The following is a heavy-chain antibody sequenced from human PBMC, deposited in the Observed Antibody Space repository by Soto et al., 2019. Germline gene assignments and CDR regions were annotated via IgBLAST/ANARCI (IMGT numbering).Heavy chain of an antibody. CDR1: GYTLTSYA. Sequence: QVQLVQSGAEVKKPGASVKVSCKASGYTLTSYAMHWVRQAPGQRLEWMGWINAGNGNTKYSLKFQGRVTITRDTSASTAHMELSSLRSEDTAVYYCAGVPVLGIGAFDIWGQGTMVTVSS. V-gene: IGHV1-3*01. CDR3: AGVPVLGIGAFDI. CDR2: INAGNGNT. D-gene: IGHD3-16*01. J-gene: IGHJ3*02.